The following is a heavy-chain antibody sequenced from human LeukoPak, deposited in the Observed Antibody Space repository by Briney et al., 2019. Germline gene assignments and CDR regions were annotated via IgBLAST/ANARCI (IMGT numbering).Heavy chain of an antibody. D-gene: IGHD1-1*01. J-gene: IGHJ6*03. Sequence: GGSLRLSCAASGFTFSSYSMNWVRQAPGKELEWVSSISSSSSYIYYADSVKGRFTISRDNAKNSLYLQMNSLRAEDTAVYYCARDLTRNYYYMDVWGKGTTVTVSS. V-gene: IGHV3-21*01. CDR3: ARDLTRNYYYMDV. CDR2: ISSSSSYI. CDR1: GFTFSSYS.